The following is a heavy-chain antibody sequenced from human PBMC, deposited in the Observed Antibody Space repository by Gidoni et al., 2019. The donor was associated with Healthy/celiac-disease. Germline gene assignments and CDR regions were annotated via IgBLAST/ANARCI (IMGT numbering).Heavy chain of an antibody. V-gene: IGHV4-59*01. CDR3: ARGLTYYYY. J-gene: IGHJ4*02. Sequence: GQLQESGPGLVKSSETLSLTCMVAGGSMSSYYWTWIRQPPGKGLEWIGYIYSNGKLDYNPSLKSRITISVDTSKSQFSLKCHSVTAADTAVYYCARGLTYYYYWGQRTLVTVSS. D-gene: IGHD1-26*01. CDR1: GGSMSSYY. CDR2: IYSNGKL.